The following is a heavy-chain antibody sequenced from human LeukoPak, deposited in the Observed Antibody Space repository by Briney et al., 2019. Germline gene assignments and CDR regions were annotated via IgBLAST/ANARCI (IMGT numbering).Heavy chain of an antibody. CDR2: TNSGGTST. J-gene: IGHJ4*02. D-gene: IGHD2-8*01. CDR1: GFPFSDFS. V-gene: IGHV3-23*01. CDR3: GKQSYARSLGE. Sequence: PGRSLRLSCATSGFPFSDFSMSWVRQAPGKGLEWISTTNSGGTSTYYAESVKGRFTISRDNSKNTLYLQMSSLRVEDTAVYYCGKQSYARSLGEGGPGTLVSVSS.